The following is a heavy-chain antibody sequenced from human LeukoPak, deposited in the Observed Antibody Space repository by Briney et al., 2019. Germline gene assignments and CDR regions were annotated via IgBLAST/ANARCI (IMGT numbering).Heavy chain of an antibody. D-gene: IGHD3-22*01. Sequence: ASVKVSCKTSGYTFTSYGMHWVRQAPGQRLEWMAWINGGNDDAKYSQKFQGRVTIIRDTSASTAYMELSSLRSEDTAVYYCASPRRSYYDSSGYYYSWGQGTLVTVSS. J-gene: IGHJ4*02. CDR1: GYTFTSYG. CDR3: ASPRRSYYDSSGYYYS. CDR2: INGGNDDA. V-gene: IGHV1-3*01.